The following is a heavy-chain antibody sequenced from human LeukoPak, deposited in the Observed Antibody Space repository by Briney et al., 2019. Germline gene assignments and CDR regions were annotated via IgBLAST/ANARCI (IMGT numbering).Heavy chain of an antibody. J-gene: IGHJ4*02. CDR3: AKWPEGAMDYFDY. V-gene: IGHV3-9*01. CDR2: ISWNSGSI. D-gene: IGHD3-16*01. Sequence: GGSLRLSCAASGFTFDDYAMHWVRQAPGKGLEWVSGISWNSGSIGYADSVKGRFTISRDNSKNTLYLEMSSLRAEDTAIYYCAKWPEGAMDYFDYWGQGTLVTVSS. CDR1: GFTFDDYA.